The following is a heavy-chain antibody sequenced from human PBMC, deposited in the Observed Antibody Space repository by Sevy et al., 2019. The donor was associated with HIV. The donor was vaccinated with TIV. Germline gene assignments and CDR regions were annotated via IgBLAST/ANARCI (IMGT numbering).Heavy chain of an antibody. Sequence: GGSLRLSCAASGFTFSKYSMSWVRQPPGKGLEWVSTLSFGCGEINHADSVKGRFTISRDNSRNPLYLQMNNLRAEDTAVYYCAREGCTKPHDYWGQGTLVTVSS. CDR1: GFTFSKYS. D-gene: IGHD2-8*01. CDR2: LSFGCGEI. CDR3: AREGCTKPHDY. J-gene: IGHJ4*02. V-gene: IGHV3-23*01.